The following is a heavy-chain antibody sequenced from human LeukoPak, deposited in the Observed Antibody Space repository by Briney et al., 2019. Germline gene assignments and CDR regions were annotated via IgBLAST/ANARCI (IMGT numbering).Heavy chain of an antibody. J-gene: IGHJ4*02. D-gene: IGHD3-22*01. CDR2: IDWDDDK. CDR3: ARATYYYDSSGYDREGTIDY. CDR1: GFSLSTSGMC. Sequence: SGPALVKPTQTLTLTCTFSGFSLSTSGMCVSWIRQPPGKALEWLALIDWDDDKYYSTSLKTRLTISKDTSKNQVVLTMTNMDPVEPATYYCARATYYYDSSGYDREGTIDYWGQGTLVTVSS. V-gene: IGHV2-70*01.